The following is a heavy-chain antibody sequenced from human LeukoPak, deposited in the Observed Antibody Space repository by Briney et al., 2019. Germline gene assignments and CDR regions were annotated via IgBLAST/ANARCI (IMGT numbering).Heavy chain of an antibody. CDR1: GFTFSSYA. J-gene: IGHJ4*02. D-gene: IGHD3-9*01. Sequence: GGSLRLSCAASGFTFSSYAMSWVRQAPGKGLEWVSAISGSGGSTYYADSVKGRFTISRDNSKSTLYLQMNSLRAEDTAVYYCAKDKYYDILTGYYTDWGQGTLVTVSS. V-gene: IGHV3-23*01. CDR3: AKDKYYDILTGYYTD. CDR2: ISGSGGST.